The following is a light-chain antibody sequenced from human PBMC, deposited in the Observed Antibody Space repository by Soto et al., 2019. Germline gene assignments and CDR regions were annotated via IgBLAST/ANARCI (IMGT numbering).Light chain of an antibody. CDR3: SSYTSSSNYV. CDR1: ISDVGGYNY. J-gene: IGLJ1*01. CDR2: DVS. V-gene: IGLV2-14*03. Sequence: QSALTQPASVSGSPGQSITISCTGTISDVGGYNYVSWYQQHPRKAPKFIIYDVSNRPSGVSDRFSGSKSGNTASLTISGLQAEDEADYYCSSYTSSSNYVFGTGTKVTVL.